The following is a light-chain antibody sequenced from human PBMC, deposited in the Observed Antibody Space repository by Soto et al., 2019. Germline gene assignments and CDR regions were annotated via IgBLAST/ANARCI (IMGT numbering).Light chain of an antibody. J-gene: IGKJ3*01. Sequence: DIQLTQSPSFLSASVGDRVTITCRASQGLNNYLAWYQQNPGKAHKLLIYAASTLQSGVPSRFSGSGSGTEFTLPSSSLQPEDLATYSCQQLNSYTFIFSPGTKGDIK. CDR3: QQLNSYTFI. V-gene: IGKV1-9*01. CDR1: QGLNNY. CDR2: AAS.